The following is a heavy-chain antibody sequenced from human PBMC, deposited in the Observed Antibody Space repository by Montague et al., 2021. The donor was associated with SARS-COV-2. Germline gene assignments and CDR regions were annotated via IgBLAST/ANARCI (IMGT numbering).Heavy chain of an antibody. J-gene: IGHJ4*01. Sequence: SLRLSCAASGFAFSSSWMSWVRQSPGKGLEWVAIMKYDGSGKYYVDSVKGRFTISRDNARRSVFLQMNSLRAEDTAVYFCARDPNSSGGNMGSFWGRGTLISVSS. CDR1: GFAFSSSW. CDR2: MKYDGSGK. CDR3: ARDPNSSGGNMGSF. V-gene: IGHV3-7*01. D-gene: IGHD6-19*01.